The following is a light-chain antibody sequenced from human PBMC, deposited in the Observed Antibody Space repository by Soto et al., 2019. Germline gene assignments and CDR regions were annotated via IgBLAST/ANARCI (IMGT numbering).Light chain of an antibody. V-gene: IGLV2-14*03. Sequence: QSALTQPASVSGSPGQSITISCTGTSSDVGGSNYVTWYQQQPGKAPKLIIFDVSHRPSGFSNRFSGSKSGNTASLTISGLQAEDEADYYCSSYTSSSTYVFGTGTKLTVL. J-gene: IGLJ1*01. CDR1: SSDVGGSNY. CDR2: DVS. CDR3: SSYTSSSTYV.